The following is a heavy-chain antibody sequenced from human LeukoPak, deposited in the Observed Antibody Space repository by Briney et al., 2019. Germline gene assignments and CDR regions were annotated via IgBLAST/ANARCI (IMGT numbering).Heavy chain of an antibody. CDR1: GGSISSYY. D-gene: IGHD1-26*01. CDR2: VHYSGST. Sequence: SETLSLTCTVSGGSISSYYWTWIRQPPGKGLEAIGFVHYSGSTNYNPSLRSRVTVSVDTSGNQFSLKLNSVTAADTAVYYCARRHVVGGTFAFDIWGQGTMVAVSS. J-gene: IGHJ3*02. CDR3: ARRHVVGGTFAFDI. V-gene: IGHV4-59*08.